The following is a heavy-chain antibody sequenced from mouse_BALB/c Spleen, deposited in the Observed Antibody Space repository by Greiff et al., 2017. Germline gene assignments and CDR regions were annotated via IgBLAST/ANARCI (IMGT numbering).Heavy chain of an antibody. Sequence: VKLVESGAELMKPGASVKISCKATGYTFSSYWIEWVKQRPGHGLEWIGEILPGSGSTNYNEKFKGKATFTADTSSNTAYMQLSSLTSEDSAVYYCARRSSYVAWFAYWGQGTLVTVSA. J-gene: IGHJ3*01. V-gene: IGHV1-9*01. CDR2: ILPGSGST. D-gene: IGHD1-1*01. CDR1: GYTFSSYW. CDR3: ARRSSYVAWFAY.